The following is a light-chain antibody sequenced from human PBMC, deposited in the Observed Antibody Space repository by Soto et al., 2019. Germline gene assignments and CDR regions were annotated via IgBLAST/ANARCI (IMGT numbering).Light chain of an antibody. CDR1: QGIRSW. V-gene: IGKV1-5*03. CDR2: KAS. J-gene: IGKJ2*01. Sequence: DILMTQSPSTLSASVGDRITITCRASQGIRSWLAWYQQKPGKAPRLLIYKASTLESGVPPRFSGSGSGTEFTLTISNVHPDDSATYYCQHYNSYATFGQGTKLHIE. CDR3: QHYNSYAT.